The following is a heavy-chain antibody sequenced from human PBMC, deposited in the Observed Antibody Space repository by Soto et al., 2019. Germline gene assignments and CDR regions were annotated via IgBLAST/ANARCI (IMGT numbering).Heavy chain of an antibody. V-gene: IGHV1-2*04. D-gene: IGHD1-7*01. Sequence: ASVKVSCKASGYTFTGYYIHWVRQAPGQGLEWMGWINPNSGGTNYAQKFQGWVTMTRDTSISTAYMELSRLRSDDTAVYYCARDVGLTGTTAHYYGMDVWGQGTTVTVSS. CDR2: INPNSGGT. CDR3: ARDVGLTGTTAHYYGMDV. CDR1: GYTFTGYY. J-gene: IGHJ6*02.